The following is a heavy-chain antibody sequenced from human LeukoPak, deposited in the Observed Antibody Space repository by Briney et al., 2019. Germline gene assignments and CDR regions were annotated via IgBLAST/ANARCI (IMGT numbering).Heavy chain of an antibody. CDR1: GGSISSSSYY. D-gene: IGHD6-13*01. CDR2: IYYSGST. CDR3: ARRAGAAAGYYYYMDV. Sequence: SETLSLTCTVSGGSISSSSYYWGWIRQPPGKGLEWIGSIYYSGSTYYNPSLKSRVTISVDTSKNQFSLKLSSVTAVDTAVYYCARRAGAAAGYYYYMDVWGKGTTVAISS. J-gene: IGHJ6*03. V-gene: IGHV4-39*01.